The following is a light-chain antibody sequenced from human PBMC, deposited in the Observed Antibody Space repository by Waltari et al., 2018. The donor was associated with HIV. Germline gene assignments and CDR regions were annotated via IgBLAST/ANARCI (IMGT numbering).Light chain of an antibody. Sequence: QSALTQPASVSGSPGQSIAISCTGTSSDVGAYNFVSWYQQHPDKAPKLLIYEAAHRPSGVSDRFSGSKSGNTASLTISGLQAEDEADYYCASYTSSSTLVFGGGTKLTVL. CDR3: ASYTSSSTLV. CDR1: SSDVGAYNF. J-gene: IGLJ2*01. CDR2: EAA. V-gene: IGLV2-14*01.